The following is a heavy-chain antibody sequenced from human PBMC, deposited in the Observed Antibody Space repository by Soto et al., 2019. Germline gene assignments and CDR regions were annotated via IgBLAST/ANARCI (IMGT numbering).Heavy chain of an antibody. Sequence: QVQLVQSGAEVKTPGASVKVSCKASGYTFTSYDMNWVRQAPGQGLEWRGWMNPNSGNTGYAQKLQGRLTMTRDTAITIAHMEVSSLRNEDTAVYYCARSDGYNFNWLDTWGQGNRVTVSP. J-gene: IGHJ5*02. D-gene: IGHD2-21*01. V-gene: IGHV1-8*01. CDR3: ARSDGYNFNWLDT. CDR1: GYTFTSYD. CDR2: MNPNSGNT.